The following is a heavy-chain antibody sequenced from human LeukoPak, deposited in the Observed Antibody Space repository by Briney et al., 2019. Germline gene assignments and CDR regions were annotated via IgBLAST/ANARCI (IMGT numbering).Heavy chain of an antibody. J-gene: IGHJ4*02. V-gene: IGHV4-4*02. Sequence: KPSGTLSLTCAVSVGSISSGNWWTWVRQSPGKGLEWIGSIYYSGSTYYNPSLKSRVTISVDTSKNQFSLKLSSVTAADTAVYYCARQFYDYVWGSSPLLRSFDYWGQGTLVTVSS. CDR3: ARQFYDYVWGSSPLLRSFDY. CDR1: VGSISSGNW. D-gene: IGHD3-16*01. CDR2: IYYSGST.